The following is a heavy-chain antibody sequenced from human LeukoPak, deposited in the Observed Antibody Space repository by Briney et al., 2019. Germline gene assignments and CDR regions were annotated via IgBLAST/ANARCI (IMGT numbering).Heavy chain of an antibody. CDR3: ASPYSSSWSPAWGY. D-gene: IGHD6-13*01. Sequence: SENLSLTCAVYGGSFSNYYWSWIRQPPGKGLEWIGSIYYSGSTYYNPSLKSRVTISVDTSKNQFSLKLSSVTAADTAVYYCASPYSSSWSPAWGYWGQGTLVTVSS. CDR2: IYYSGST. CDR1: GGSFSNYY. V-gene: IGHV4-39*01. J-gene: IGHJ4*02.